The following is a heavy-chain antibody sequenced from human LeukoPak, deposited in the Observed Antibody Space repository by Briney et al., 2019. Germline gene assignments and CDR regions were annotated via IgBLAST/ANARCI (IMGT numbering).Heavy chain of an antibody. J-gene: IGHJ5*02. CDR1: VVTFSSYA. CDR2: IIPIFGTA. D-gene: IGHD3-10*01. V-gene: IGHV1-69*13. CDR3: ASAHLWGSGSYFNWFDP. Sequence: ASVNVSCKASVVTFSSYAISWVRQAPGQGLEWMGGIIPIFGTANYAQKFQGRVTITADESTSTAYMELSRLRSEDAAVYYCASAHLWGSGSYFNWFDPWGQGTLVTVSS.